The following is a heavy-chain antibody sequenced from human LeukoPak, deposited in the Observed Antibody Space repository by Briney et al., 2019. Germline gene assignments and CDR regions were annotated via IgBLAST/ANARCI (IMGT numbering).Heavy chain of an antibody. V-gene: IGHV4-31*03. Sequence: KTSQTLSLTCTVSGGSISSGGYYWSWIRQHPGKGLEWVGYIYYSGSTYYNPSLKSRVTISVDTSKNQFSLKLSSVTAADTAVYYCARRNNYHDPIDYWGQGTLVTVSS. J-gene: IGHJ4*02. CDR3: ARRNNYHDPIDY. CDR1: GGSISSGGYY. D-gene: IGHD3-3*01. CDR2: IYYSGST.